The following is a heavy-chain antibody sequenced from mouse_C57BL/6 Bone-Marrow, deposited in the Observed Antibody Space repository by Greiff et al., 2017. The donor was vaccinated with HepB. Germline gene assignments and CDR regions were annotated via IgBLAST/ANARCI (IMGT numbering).Heavy chain of an antibody. D-gene: IGHD1-1*01. CDR1: GFTFSSYA. Sequence: EVKLVESGGGLVKPGGSLKLSCAASGFTFSSYAMSWVRQTPEKRLEWVATISDGGSYTYYPDNVKGRFTISRDKAKNNLYLQMSHLKSEDTAMYYCARVDYYYEDYWGQGTTLTVSS. CDR3: ARVDYYYEDY. V-gene: IGHV5-4*03. CDR2: ISDGGSYT. J-gene: IGHJ2*01.